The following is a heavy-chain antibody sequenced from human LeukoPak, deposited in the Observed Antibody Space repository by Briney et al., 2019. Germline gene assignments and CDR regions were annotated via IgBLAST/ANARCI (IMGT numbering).Heavy chain of an antibody. CDR3: ARHSRDGYNLSY. J-gene: IGHJ4*02. D-gene: IGHD5-24*01. CDR1: GGSISSYY. V-gene: IGHV4-4*09. CDR2: IYTSGST. Sequence: SETLSLTCTVSGGSISSYYWSWIRQPPGKGLEWIGYIYTSGSTNYTTSLKSRVTISVDTPKNQFSLKLSSVTAADTAVYYCARHSRDGYNLSYWGQGTLVTVSS.